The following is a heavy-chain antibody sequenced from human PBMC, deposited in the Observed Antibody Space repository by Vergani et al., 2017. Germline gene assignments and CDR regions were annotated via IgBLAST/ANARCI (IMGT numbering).Heavy chain of an antibody. Sequence: VQLVESGGGLVQPGRSLRLSCAASGFTFSSYAMHWVRQAPGKGLEWVAVISYDGSNKYYADSVKGRFTISRDNSKNTLYLQMNSLRAEDTAVYYCAREGLTIFGVVIRYFDYWGQGTLVTVSS. CDR3: AREGLTIFGVVIRYFDY. V-gene: IGHV3-30-3*01. CDR2: ISYDGSNK. D-gene: IGHD3-3*01. CDR1: GFTFSSYA. J-gene: IGHJ4*02.